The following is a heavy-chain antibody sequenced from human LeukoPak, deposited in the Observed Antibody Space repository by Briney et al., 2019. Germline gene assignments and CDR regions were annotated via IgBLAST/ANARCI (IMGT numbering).Heavy chain of an antibody. CDR3: ARVRRTIGAFDY. CDR2: IYYSGST. CDR1: GGSISSSSYY. D-gene: IGHD3-10*01. Sequence: SETLSLTCTVSGGSISSSSYYWGWIRQPPGKGLEWIGSIYYSGSTYYNPSLKSRVTISVDTSKNQFSLKLSSVTAADTAVYYCARVRRTIGAFDYWGQGTLVTVFS. J-gene: IGHJ4*02. V-gene: IGHV4-39*07.